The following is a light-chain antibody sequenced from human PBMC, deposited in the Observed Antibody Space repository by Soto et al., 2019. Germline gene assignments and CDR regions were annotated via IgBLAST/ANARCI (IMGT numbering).Light chain of an antibody. Sequence: QSVLTQPASVSGSPGQSITLSCTGTSSDIGGFYYVSWYQHHPGKDPKLMIYQVSNRPSGVSNRFSGSKSGNTASLTISGPQAQDAADYFCSSYSGKGPFYVFGT. J-gene: IGLJ1*01. CDR1: SSDIGGFYY. V-gene: IGLV2-14*01. CDR3: SSYSGKGPFYV. CDR2: QVS.